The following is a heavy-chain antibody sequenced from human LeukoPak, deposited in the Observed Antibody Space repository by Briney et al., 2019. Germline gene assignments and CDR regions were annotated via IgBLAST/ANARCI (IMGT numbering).Heavy chain of an antibody. D-gene: IGHD6-19*01. CDR2: ISYDGSNK. V-gene: IGHV3-30-3*01. J-gene: IGHJ4*02. CDR3: ARSDSSGWFDY. Sequence: GGSLRLSCAASGFTFSIYAMHWARQAPGKGLEWVAVISYDGSNKYYADSVKGRFTISRDNSKNTLYLQMNSLRAEDTAVYYCARSDSSGWFDYWGQGTLVTVSS. CDR1: GFTFSIYA.